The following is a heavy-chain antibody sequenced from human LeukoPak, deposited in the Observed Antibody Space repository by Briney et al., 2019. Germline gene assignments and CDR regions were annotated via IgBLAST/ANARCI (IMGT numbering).Heavy chain of an antibody. CDR3: AKDKAGLHSSGCYDS. CDR2: ISGSGGST. Sequence: GGSLRLSCAASGFTFSSYAMSWGRQAPGKGVEGVSAISGSGGSTYYADSVKGRFTISRDNSKNTVSLQMNSLRSEDTAVYYGAKDKAGLHSSGCYDSWGQGALVTVSS. V-gene: IGHV3-23*01. J-gene: IGHJ4*02. CDR1: GFTFSSYA. D-gene: IGHD6-19*01.